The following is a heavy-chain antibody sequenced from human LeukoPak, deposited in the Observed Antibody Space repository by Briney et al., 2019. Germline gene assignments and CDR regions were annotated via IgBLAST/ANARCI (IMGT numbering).Heavy chain of an antibody. CDR1: GFTFSSYQ. Sequence: GGSLRLSCTASGFTFSSYQMNWVRQAPGKGLEWVSYISSSSNTIYSADSVKGRFTISRYNAKNSLYLQMNSLRADDTAVYYCARDSGYSYGRTFDYWGRGPLVTVSS. J-gene: IGHJ4*02. CDR3: ARDSGYSYGRTFDY. CDR2: ISSSSNTI. V-gene: IGHV3-48*03. D-gene: IGHD5-18*01.